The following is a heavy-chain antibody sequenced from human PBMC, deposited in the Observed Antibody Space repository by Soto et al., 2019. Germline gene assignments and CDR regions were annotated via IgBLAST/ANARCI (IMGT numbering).Heavy chain of an antibody. D-gene: IGHD6-6*01. V-gene: IGHV3-11*01. CDR2: IDSRGRTL. J-gene: IGHJ4*02. CDR3: ARQAARNYIDS. Sequence: YSMICIRQAPGKGLEWLAFIDSRGRTLSYADSVRGRFTISRDNAENSVYLQMDSLRADDTAVYYCARQAARNYIDSWGQGNSVTVSS. CDR1: YS.